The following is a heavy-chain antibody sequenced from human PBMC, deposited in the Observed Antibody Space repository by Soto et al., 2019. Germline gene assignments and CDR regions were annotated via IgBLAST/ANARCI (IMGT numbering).Heavy chain of an antibody. D-gene: IGHD3-16*02. CDR1: GFTSSDAW. V-gene: IGHV3-15*01. CDR3: TTGDLSKGRYF. J-gene: IGHJ4*02. CDR2: IKSRADGGTA. Sequence: GGALRLSCAGSGFTSSDAWVTWIRQAPGRGLEWVGRIKSRADGGTADYAAAVNGRFTFSRHDSENTMYLQMNSLKTEDTAFYYCTTGDLSKGRYFWGQGALVTVSS.